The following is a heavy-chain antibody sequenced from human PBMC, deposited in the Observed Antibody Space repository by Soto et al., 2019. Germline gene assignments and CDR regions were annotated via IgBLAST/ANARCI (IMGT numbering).Heavy chain of an antibody. D-gene: IGHD3-10*01. CDR2: IYYSGST. V-gene: IGHV4-59*01. CDR1: GGSISSYY. CDR3: ARDRGYYYYYGMDV. J-gene: IGHJ6*02. Sequence: SETLSLTCTVSGGSISSYYWSWIRQPPGKGLEWIGYIYYSGSTNYNPSLKSRVTISVDTSKNQFSLKLSSVTAADTAVYYCARDRGYYYYYGMDVWGQGTTVTVSS.